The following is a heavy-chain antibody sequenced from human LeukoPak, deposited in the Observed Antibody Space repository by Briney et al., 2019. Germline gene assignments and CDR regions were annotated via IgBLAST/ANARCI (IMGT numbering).Heavy chain of an antibody. D-gene: IGHD3-22*01. CDR1: GYTFTGYY. V-gene: IGHV1-2*02. J-gene: IGHJ5*02. CDR2: VNPNSGGT. CDR3: ARASYYDSLKGP. Sequence: ASVKVSCKASGYTFTGYYMHWVRQAPGQGLEWMGWVNPNSGGTNYAQKFQGRVTMTRDTSISTAYMELSRLRSDDTAVYYCARASYYDSLKGPWGQGTLVTVSS.